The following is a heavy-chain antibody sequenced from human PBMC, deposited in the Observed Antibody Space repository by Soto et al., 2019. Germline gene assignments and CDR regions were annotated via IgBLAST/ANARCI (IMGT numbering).Heavy chain of an antibody. Sequence: GGSLRLSCAASGFTLSRHTMNWVRQAPGKGLEWVSFIGSRTSDIYYADSVKGRLTISRDNAKNSLYLDLTRLRAEDTAVYFCVRDYYDTSGYPNTFDIWGQGTMVTVSS. V-gene: IGHV3-21*01. D-gene: IGHD3-22*01. J-gene: IGHJ3*02. CDR1: GFTLSRHT. CDR3: VRDYYDTSGYPNTFDI. CDR2: IGSRTSDI.